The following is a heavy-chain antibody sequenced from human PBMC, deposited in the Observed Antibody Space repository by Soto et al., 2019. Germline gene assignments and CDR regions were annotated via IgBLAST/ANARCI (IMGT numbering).Heavy chain of an antibody. CDR3: AHRLETVTTFPPLNWFDP. V-gene: IGHV2-5*02. CDR2: IYWDDDK. D-gene: IGHD4-17*01. Sequence: KESGPTLVKPTQTLTLTCTFSGFSLSTSGVGVGWIRQPPGKALEWLALIYWDDDKRYSPSLKSRLTITKDTSKNQVVLTMTNMDPVDTATYYCAHRLETVTTFPPLNWFDPWGQGTLVTVSS. J-gene: IGHJ5*02. CDR1: GFSLSTSGVG.